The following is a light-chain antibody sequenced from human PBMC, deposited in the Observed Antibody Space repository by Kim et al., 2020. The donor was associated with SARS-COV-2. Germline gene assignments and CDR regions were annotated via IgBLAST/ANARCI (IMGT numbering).Light chain of an antibody. J-gene: IGKJ1*01. CDR1: QTFNNW. Sequence: LSASVGDRVTITCRARQTFNNWLAWYQQKPGKAPKLLIYRASTLEDGVPSRFSGSGSGTEFTLTISSLQPDDFATYYCQQYSSWTFGQGTKVDIK. CDR2: RAS. V-gene: IGKV1-5*03. CDR3: QQYSSWT.